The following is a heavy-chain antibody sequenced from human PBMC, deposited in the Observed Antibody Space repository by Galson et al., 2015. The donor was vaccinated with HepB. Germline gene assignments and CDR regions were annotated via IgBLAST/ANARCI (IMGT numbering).Heavy chain of an antibody. V-gene: IGHV1-2*06. CDR2: INPNGGGT. CDR3: ARPYCSSTSCYVGVKNRNPLDWFDP. CDR1: GYTFTGYY. Sequence: SVKVSCKASGYTFTGYYMHWVRQAPGRGLEWMGRINPNGGGTNYAQKFQGRVTMTRDTSISTAYMELSRLRSDDTAVYYCARPYCSSTSCYVGVKNRNPLDWFDPWGQGTLVTVSS. D-gene: IGHD2-2*01. J-gene: IGHJ5*02.